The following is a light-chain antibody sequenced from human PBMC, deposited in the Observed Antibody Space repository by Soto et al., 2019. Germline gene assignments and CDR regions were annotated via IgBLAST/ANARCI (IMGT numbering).Light chain of an antibody. CDR3: QQSYSTPRT. CDR2: AAS. V-gene: IGKV1-39*01. Sequence: DIPRTQSPSSLSASVGDRVTITCRASQSISSNLNWYQQKPGKAPKLLIYAASSLESGVPSTFSGSGSGTDFTLTITSLQPEDFATYYCQQSYSTPRTFGQGTKVEIK. CDR1: QSISSN. J-gene: IGKJ1*01.